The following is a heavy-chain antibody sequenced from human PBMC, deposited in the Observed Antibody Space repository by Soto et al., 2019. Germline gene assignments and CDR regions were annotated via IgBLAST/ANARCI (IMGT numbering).Heavy chain of an antibody. CDR3: ASASWTRRTQFDY. CDR1: GGSISSGGYY. V-gene: IGHV4-31*03. D-gene: IGHD2-2*01. J-gene: IGHJ4*02. CDR2: IYYSGST. Sequence: PSETLSLTCTVSGGSISSGGYYWSWIRQHLGKGLEWIGYIYYSGSTYYNPSLKSRVTISVDTSKNQFSLKLSSVTAADTAVYYCASASWTRRTQFDYWGQGTLVTVSS.